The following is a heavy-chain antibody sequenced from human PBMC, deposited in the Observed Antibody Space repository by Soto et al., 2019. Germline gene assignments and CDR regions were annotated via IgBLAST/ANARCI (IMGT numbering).Heavy chain of an antibody. CDR1: GFTFSDYG. Sequence: GGSLRLSCAASGFTFSDYGMHWVRQAPGEGLQWVAVIWFDGSNEHYADSVKGRFTISRDNSKNTLYLQMYSLRAEDTAVYYCARADNCNYPYGMDVWGQGTTVTVSS. V-gene: IGHV3-33*01. CDR2: IWFDGSNE. J-gene: IGHJ6*02. CDR3: ARADNCNYPYGMDV. D-gene: IGHD1-20*01.